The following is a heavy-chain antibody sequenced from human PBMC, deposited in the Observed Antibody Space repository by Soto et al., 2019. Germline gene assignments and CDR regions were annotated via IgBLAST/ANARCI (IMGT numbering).Heavy chain of an antibody. J-gene: IGHJ3*02. V-gene: IGHV1-69*02. CDR2: IIPILGIT. D-gene: IGHD3-9*01. CDR1: GGAFSSYT. CDR3: VSEVTILDAFDI. Sequence: SAKVTSKASGGAFSSYTRRWVQQDPGQGLEWMGRIIPILGITNYAQKFQGRVTITADKSTSTAYMELSSLRSEDTAVYYCVSEVTILDAFDIWGQGTMVTVSS.